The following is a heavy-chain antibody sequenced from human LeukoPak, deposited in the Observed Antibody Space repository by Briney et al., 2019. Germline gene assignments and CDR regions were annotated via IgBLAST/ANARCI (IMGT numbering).Heavy chain of an antibody. J-gene: IGHJ3*02. V-gene: IGHV5-51*01. CDR2: IYPGDSDT. Sequence: PGESLKISCKGSGYSFTSYWIGWVRPMPGKGLEWMGIIYPGDSDTRYSPSFQGQVTISADKSISTAYLQWSSLKASDTAMYYCARHVTYSSSWHPDAFDIWGQGTMVTVSS. CDR1: GYSFTSYW. D-gene: IGHD6-13*01. CDR3: ARHVTYSSSWHPDAFDI.